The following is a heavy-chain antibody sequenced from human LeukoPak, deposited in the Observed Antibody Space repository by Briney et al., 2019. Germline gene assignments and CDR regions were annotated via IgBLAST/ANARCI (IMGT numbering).Heavy chain of an antibody. CDR2: ISSSSSYI. J-gene: IGHJ4*02. Sequence: GGSLRLSCAASGFTFSSYSMNWVRQAPGKGLEWVSSISSSSSYIYYADSVKGRFTISRDNAKNSLYLQMNSLRAEDTAVYYCASILGYCSSTSCYPPYWGQGTLVTVSS. CDR1: GFTFSSYS. CDR3: ASILGYCSSTSCYPPY. V-gene: IGHV3-21*01. D-gene: IGHD2-2*01.